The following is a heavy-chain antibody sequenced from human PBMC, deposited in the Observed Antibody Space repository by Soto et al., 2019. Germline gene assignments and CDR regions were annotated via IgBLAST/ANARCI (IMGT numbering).Heavy chain of an antibody. J-gene: IGHJ4*02. D-gene: IGHD6-6*01. CDR1: GYTFTTYG. CDR3: ARGRDGDY. CDR2: ISAHNGNT. V-gene: IGHV1-18*01. Sequence: QVHLVQSGAEVRKPGASVKVSCKGSGYTFTTYGITWVRQAPGQGLEWMGWISAHNGNTNYAQKLRGRVTVTRDTSTSPACMELRNVRSDVKAVDYCARGRDGDYWGQGAVVTVSS.